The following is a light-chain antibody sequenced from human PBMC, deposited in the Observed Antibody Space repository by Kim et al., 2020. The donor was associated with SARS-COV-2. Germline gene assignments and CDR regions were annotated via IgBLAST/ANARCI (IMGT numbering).Light chain of an antibody. CDR3: QHYYSAPFT. J-gene: IGKJ4*01. CDR1: QTVLYSSNSLNY. V-gene: IGKV4-1*01. CDR2: WAS. Sequence: ATIHCRSSQTVLYSSNSLNYLAWYQQKPGQPPKLLINWASTRESGVPDRFSGSGSGTDFTLTISSLQAEDAAVYYCQHYYSAPFTFGGGTKVDIK.